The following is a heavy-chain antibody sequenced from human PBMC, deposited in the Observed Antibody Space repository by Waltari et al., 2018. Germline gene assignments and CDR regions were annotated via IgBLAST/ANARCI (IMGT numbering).Heavy chain of an antibody. J-gene: IGHJ6*03. Sequence: QVHLQESGPGLVKPSETLSLTCTVSGYSINNGYNWGWIRQPPGKGLELIGNIYHSGGPYYVPSLKSRVTISVDTSKSQFSLKLTSVTAADTAVYYCARMDLHYYFMDVWGRGTTVTVSS. V-gene: IGHV4-38-2*02. CDR2: IYHSGGP. CDR1: GYSINNGYN. CDR3: ARMDLHYYFMDV.